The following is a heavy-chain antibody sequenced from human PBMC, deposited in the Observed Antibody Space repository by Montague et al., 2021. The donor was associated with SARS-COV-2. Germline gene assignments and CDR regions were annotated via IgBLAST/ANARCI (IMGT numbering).Heavy chain of an antibody. V-gene: IGHV4-39*01. Sequence: SETLSLTCTVSGGSISSSSYYWGWIRQPPGKGLEWIGSIYYSGSTYYNPSLKSRVAISVDTSKNQFSLRLSSVTAADTAVYYCARQMTSWWELLYYFDHWGQGTLVTVSS. J-gene: IGHJ4*02. CDR2: IYYSGST. CDR3: ARQMTSWWELLYYFDH. D-gene: IGHD1-26*01. CDR1: GGSISSSSYY.